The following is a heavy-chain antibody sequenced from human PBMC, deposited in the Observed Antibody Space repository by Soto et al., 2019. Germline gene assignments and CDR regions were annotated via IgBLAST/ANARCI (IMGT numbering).Heavy chain of an antibody. CDR1: GYRFTSYW. Sequence: VESLKISCKGSGYRFTSYWIGWVRQMPGKGLEWMGIIYPGDSDTRYSPSFQGQVTISADKSISTAYLQWSSLKASDTAMYYCASSLEYYYDSSGYHYYYYGMDVWGQGTTVTVSS. D-gene: IGHD3-22*01. CDR3: ASSLEYYYDSSGYHYYYYGMDV. J-gene: IGHJ6*02. V-gene: IGHV5-51*01. CDR2: IYPGDSDT.